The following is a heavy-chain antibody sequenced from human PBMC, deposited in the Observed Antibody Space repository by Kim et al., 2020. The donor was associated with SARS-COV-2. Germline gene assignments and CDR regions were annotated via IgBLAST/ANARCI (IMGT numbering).Heavy chain of an antibody. D-gene: IGHD5-12*01. V-gene: IGHV3-21*01. J-gene: IGHJ4*02. Sequence: GGSLRLSCAASGFTFSSYSMNWVRQAPGKGLEWVSSISSSSSYIYYADSVKGRFTISRDNAKNSLYLQMNSLRAEDTAVYYCARRSRRDGYNLFDYFDYWGQGTLVTVSS. CDR3: ARRSRRDGYNLFDYFDY. CDR2: ISSSSSYI. CDR1: GFTFSSYS.